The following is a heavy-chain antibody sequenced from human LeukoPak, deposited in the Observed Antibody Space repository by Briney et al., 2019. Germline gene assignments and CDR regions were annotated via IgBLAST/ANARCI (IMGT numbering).Heavy chain of an antibody. CDR1: GGSLSTYA. CDR2: IIPFYSAT. V-gene: IGHV1-69*13. J-gene: IGHJ4*02. CDR3: ARIVGYAYSDY. D-gene: IGHD3-22*01. Sequence: SVKVSCKASGGSLSTYAINWVRQVPGRGLEWMGGIIPFYSATDYAQKLQGRVTITADESTNTAYMELNSLTSKDTAVYYCARIVGYAYSDYWGQGTLVTVSS.